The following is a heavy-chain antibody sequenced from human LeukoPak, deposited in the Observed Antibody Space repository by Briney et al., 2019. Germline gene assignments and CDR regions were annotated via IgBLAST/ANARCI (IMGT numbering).Heavy chain of an antibody. Sequence: SGTLSLTCTVSGGSISSSSYYWGWIRQPPGKGLEWIGSIYYSGSTYYNPSLKSRVTISVDTSMNQFSLRLSSVTAADTAVYYCARVPITMVRGIIIGGAFDYWGQGTLVTVSS. D-gene: IGHD3-10*01. CDR3: ARVPITMVRGIIIGGAFDY. V-gene: IGHV4-39*07. J-gene: IGHJ4*02. CDR2: IYYSGST. CDR1: GGSISSSSYY.